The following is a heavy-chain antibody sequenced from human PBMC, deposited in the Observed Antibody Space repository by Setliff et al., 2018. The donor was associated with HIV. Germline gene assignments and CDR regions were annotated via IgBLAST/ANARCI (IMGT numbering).Heavy chain of an antibody. CDR2: IKQDGVGK. CDR3: VRWEQDRLDYYYMDV. CDR1: GFTFGNHF. Sequence: SLRLSCAASGFTFGNHFMAWVRQAPGKGLEWVANIKQDGVGKYYGDSGKGRFTISRDNAKNLLLLQMTSLRVDDTAVYYCVRWEQDRLDYYYMDVWGKGTSVTVSS. V-gene: IGHV3-7*03. D-gene: IGHD1-26*01. J-gene: IGHJ6*03.